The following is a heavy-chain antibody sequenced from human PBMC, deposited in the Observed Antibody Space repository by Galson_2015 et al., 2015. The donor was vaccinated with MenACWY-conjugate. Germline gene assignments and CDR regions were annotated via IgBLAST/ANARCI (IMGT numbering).Heavy chain of an antibody. CDR1: GFIFNTYW. Sequence: SLRLSCAASGFIFNTYWMHWVRQAPGKGLEWVSSISTTGGTTYYADSVKGRFTISRDNSKNTLYLQMNSLRAGDTAVYYCAQGAGSRWFDPWGQGTLVIVSS. CDR2: ISTTGGTT. D-gene: IGHD3-10*01. CDR3: AQGAGSRWFDP. V-gene: IGHV3-23*01. J-gene: IGHJ5*02.